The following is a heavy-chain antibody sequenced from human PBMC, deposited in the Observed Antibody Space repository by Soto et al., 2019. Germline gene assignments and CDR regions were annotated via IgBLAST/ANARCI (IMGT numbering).Heavy chain of an antibody. CDR3: ARRGYDYIWGSYRSTLPYYYMDV. V-gene: IGHV4-39*01. CDR1: GGSINSDAYY. Sequence: SETLSLTCTVSGGSINSDAYYWGWIRQPPGKGLEWIGSIYYSGSTYYNPSLKSRVTISVDTSKNQFSLKLSSVTAADTAVYYCARRGYDYIWGSYRSTLPYYYMDVWGKGTTVTVSS. D-gene: IGHD3-16*02. J-gene: IGHJ6*03. CDR2: IYYSGST.